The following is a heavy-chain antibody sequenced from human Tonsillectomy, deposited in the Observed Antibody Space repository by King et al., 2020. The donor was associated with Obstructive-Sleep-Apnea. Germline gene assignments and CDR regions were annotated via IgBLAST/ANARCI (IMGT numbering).Heavy chain of an antibody. Sequence: VQLVESGGGVVQPGGSLRLSCAASNFTFSSYGMHWVRQAPGKGLEWVAFVRYDGSNEYYADSVKGRFTISRDNSKNTLYLQMNSQRVEDTAVYYCAKSSGVAAAGTYPFDYWGQGTLVTVSS. D-gene: IGHD6-13*01. CDR3: AKSSGVAAAGTYPFDY. CDR1: NFTFSSYG. V-gene: IGHV3-30*02. CDR2: VRYDGSNE. J-gene: IGHJ4*02.